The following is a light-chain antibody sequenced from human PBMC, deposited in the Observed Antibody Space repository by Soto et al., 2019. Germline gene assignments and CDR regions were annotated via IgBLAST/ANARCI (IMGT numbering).Light chain of an antibody. V-gene: IGLV2-11*01. CDR1: SRDVGIYNY. CDR3: SAYAGSNTFV. CDR2: EVT. J-gene: IGLJ1*01. Sequence: QSALTQPRSVSGSPGQSVTVSCTGTSRDVGIYNYVSWYQQRPGTAPKLIIYEVTLRPSGVPDRFSGSKSGNTASLTVSGLQADDEADYYCSAYAGSNTFVFGTGTKLTVL.